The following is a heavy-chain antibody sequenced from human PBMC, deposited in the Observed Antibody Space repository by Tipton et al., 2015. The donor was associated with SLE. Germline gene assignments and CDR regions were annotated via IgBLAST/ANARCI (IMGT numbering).Heavy chain of an antibody. CDR1: GFTFSSYG. D-gene: IGHD6-13*01. CDR2: IRYDGSNK. CDR3: ARDGIAAAGTGGYFDY. Sequence: SLRLSCAASGFTFSSYGIHWVRQAPGKGLEWVAFIRYDGSNKYYADSVKGRFTISRDNSKNTLYLQMNSLRAEDTAVYYCARDGIAAAGTGGYFDYWGQGTLVTVSS. J-gene: IGHJ4*02. V-gene: IGHV3-30*02.